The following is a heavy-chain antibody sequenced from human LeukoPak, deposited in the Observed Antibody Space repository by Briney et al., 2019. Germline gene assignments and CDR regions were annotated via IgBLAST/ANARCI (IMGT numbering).Heavy chain of an antibody. Sequence: ASVKVSCKASGYTFTSYDINWVRQATGRGLEWMGWMNPNSGNTGYAQKLQGRVTLTRNNSINTAYMELSSLRSEDTAVYYCARGPCDSSGYRFDSWGQGTLVSVSS. CDR1: GYTFTSYD. CDR2: MNPNSGNT. V-gene: IGHV1-8*01. CDR3: ARGPCDSSGYRFDS. J-gene: IGHJ4*02. D-gene: IGHD3-22*01.